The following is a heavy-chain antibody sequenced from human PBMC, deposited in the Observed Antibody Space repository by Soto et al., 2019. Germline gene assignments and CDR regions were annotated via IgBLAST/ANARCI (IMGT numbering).Heavy chain of an antibody. Sequence: EAQLLESGGGLVQPGGSLRLSCAASAFTFSSYAMSWVRQAPGKGLEWVSVISGRGGTTYYADSVKVRFTIGRDKSNKASELQVNSLRSEDTAVSYCAKVYGHIWENWSAFESLGQGALVTVSS. CDR1: AFTFSSYA. CDR3: AKVYGHIWENWSAFES. J-gene: IGHJ4*02. V-gene: IGHV3-23*01. CDR2: ISGRGGTT. D-gene: IGHD3-3*02.